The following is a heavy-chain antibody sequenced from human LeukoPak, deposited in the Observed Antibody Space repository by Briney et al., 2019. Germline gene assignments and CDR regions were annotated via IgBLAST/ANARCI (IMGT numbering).Heavy chain of an antibody. CDR2: INPNSGGT. CDR1: GYTFTGYY. Sequence: ASVKVSCKASGYTFTGYYMQWVRQAPGQGLEWMGRINPNSGGTNYAQKFQGRVTMTRDTSISTAYMELSRLRSDDTAVYYCRYGEYCSGGSCYSFDYWGQGTLVTVSS. CDR3: RYGEYCSGGSCYSFDY. J-gene: IGHJ4*02. V-gene: IGHV1-2*06. D-gene: IGHD2-15*01.